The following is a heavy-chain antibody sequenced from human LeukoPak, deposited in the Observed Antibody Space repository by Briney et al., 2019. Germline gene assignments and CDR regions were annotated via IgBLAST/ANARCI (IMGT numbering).Heavy chain of an antibody. Sequence: SETLSLTCTVSGGSISSGGYYWSWIRQHPGKGLEWIGYIYYSGSTHYNPSLKSRVTISVDTSKNQFSLKLSSVTAADTAVYYCARSSGYDPGVENWGQGTLVTVSS. V-gene: IGHV4-31*03. CDR1: GGSISSGGYY. J-gene: IGHJ4*02. D-gene: IGHD3-22*01. CDR3: ARSSGYDPGVEN. CDR2: IYYSGST.